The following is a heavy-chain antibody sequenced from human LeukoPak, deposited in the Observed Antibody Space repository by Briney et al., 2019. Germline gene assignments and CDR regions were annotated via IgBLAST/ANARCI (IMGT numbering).Heavy chain of an antibody. CDR2: IYYSGST. Sequence: PSETLSLTCTVSGGSISSYYWSWIRQPPGKGLEWIGYIYYSGSTNYNPSLKSRVTISVDTSKNQFSLKLSSVTAADTAVYYCARTRYYYGSRSYGAPYYFDYWGQGTLVTVSS. V-gene: IGHV4-59*08. J-gene: IGHJ4*02. CDR1: GGSISSYY. CDR3: ARTRYYYGSRSYGAPYYFDY. D-gene: IGHD3-10*01.